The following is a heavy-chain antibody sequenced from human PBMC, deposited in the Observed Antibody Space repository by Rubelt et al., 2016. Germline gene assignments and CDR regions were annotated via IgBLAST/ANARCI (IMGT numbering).Heavy chain of an antibody. D-gene: IGHD6-19*01. V-gene: IGHV4-39*01. J-gene: IGHJ4*02. CDR1: GGSISSSSYY. CDR2: IYYSGST. Sequence: QVQLQQWGAGLLKPSETLSLTCTVSGGSISSSSYYWGWIRQPPGKGLGWIGSIYYSGSTYYNPSRTVRVTISLDTAKNPFSLRLGSVTAADTAVYYCARRGYSSSQNKIDYWGQGTLVTVSS. CDR3: ARRGYSSSQNKIDY.